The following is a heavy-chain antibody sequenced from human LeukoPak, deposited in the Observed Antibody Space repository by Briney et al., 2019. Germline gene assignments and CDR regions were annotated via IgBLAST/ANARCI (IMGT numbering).Heavy chain of an antibody. CDR2: ITTAGDT. D-gene: IGHD3-16*01. CDR1: GFTFSGSD. Sequence: GGSLRLSCAASGFTFSGSDMHWVRQVTGKGLEWVSSITTAGDTYSPGSVRGRFTISRENAKNSFYLQMNSLRAEDTAVYYCAVGVSFDYWGQGTLVTVSS. CDR3: AVGVSFDY. V-gene: IGHV3-13*01. J-gene: IGHJ4*02.